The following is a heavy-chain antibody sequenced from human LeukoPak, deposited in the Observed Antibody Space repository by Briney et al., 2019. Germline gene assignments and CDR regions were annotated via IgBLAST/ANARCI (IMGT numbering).Heavy chain of an antibody. V-gene: IGHV3-20*04. CDR1: GFTFDDYV. D-gene: IGHD6-13*01. Sequence: PGGSLRLSCAASGFTFDDYVMSWVRQAPGKGLEWVSGIHWNGGGTGYADSVKGRFTISRDNAKNSLYLQIDSLRAKYTALYYWAIDNSNSWHTFDCWNQGTLVTVYS. CDR3: AIDNSNSWHTFDC. CDR2: IHWNGGGT. J-gene: IGHJ4*02.